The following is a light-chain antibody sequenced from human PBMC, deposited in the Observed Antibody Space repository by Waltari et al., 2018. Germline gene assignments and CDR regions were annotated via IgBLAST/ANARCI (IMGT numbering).Light chain of an antibody. CDR1: SSNIGAGYD. CDR2: GNI. V-gene: IGLV1-40*01. CDR3: QSYDSGLSGYV. J-gene: IGLJ1*01. Sequence: QSVLTQPPSVSGAPGQRVTISCTGSSSNIGAGYDVHWYQQLPGTAPKLLIYGNIKRPSGVPARFSGYKSGTAASLAITGLQAEDEADYYCQSYDSGLSGYVFGSGTKVTVL.